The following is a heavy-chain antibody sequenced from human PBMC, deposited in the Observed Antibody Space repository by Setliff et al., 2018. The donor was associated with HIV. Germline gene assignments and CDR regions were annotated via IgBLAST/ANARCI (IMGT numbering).Heavy chain of an antibody. Sequence: ASVKVSCKASGGTFSSFAIHWVRQAPGQGLEWMGIINPSGGTTSYAQKFQGRVTMTRDTSTSTVDMELSSLRSEDTAVYYCARELRGYSGHDVAWGQGTLVTVSS. J-gene: IGHJ4*02. D-gene: IGHD5-12*01. CDR2: INPSGGTT. CDR3: ARELRGYSGHDVA. CDR1: GGTFSSFA. V-gene: IGHV1-46*01.